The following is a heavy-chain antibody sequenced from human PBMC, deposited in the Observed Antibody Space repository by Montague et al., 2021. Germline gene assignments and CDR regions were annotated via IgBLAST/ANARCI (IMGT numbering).Heavy chain of an antibody. CDR3: MGWSGFESGDF. D-gene: IGHD3-3*01. CDR1: GASFKAYY. Sequence: SETLSLTCAVYGASFKAYYWSWIRQPPGKGLEWIGEMKSSGASNYNPSLTSRVTISVDIPKKQFSLNLRSMTAADTAMYYCMGWSGFESGDFWGQGTLVIVSS. CDR2: MKSSGAS. J-gene: IGHJ4*02. V-gene: IGHV4-34*01.